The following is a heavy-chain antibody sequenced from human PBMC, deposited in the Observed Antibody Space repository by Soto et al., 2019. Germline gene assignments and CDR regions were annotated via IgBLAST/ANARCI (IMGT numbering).Heavy chain of an antibody. CDR2: IYYSGST. V-gene: IGHV4-59*08. J-gene: IGHJ5*02. CDR3: ARALRITMVRGAPPAWFDP. CDR1: GGSISSYY. D-gene: IGHD3-10*01. Sequence: SETLSLTCTVSGGSISSYYWSWIRQPPGKGLEWIGYIYYSGSTNYNPSLKSRVTISVDTSKNQFSLKLSSVTAADTAVYYCARALRITMVRGAPPAWFDPWGQGTLVTVSS.